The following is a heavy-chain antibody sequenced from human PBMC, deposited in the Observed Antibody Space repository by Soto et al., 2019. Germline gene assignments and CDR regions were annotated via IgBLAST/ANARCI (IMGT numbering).Heavy chain of an antibody. CDR3: ARGSKDSYPGSRIFDF. J-gene: IGHJ4*02. Sequence: WSPRLSFVAPGNTFWGRAMSLVRQAPGGGLEWVSTMTDSGGDATYADSVRGRFTISRDNSKNTLYLQMGSLRAEDSAVYYCARGSKDSYPGSRIFDFWGRGTLVTVSS. CDR1: GNTFWGRA. CDR2: MTDSGGDA. V-gene: IGHV3-23*01. D-gene: IGHD3-10*01.